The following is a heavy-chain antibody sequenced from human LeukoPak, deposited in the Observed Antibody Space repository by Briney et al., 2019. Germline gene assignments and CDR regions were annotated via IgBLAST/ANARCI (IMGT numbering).Heavy chain of an antibody. CDR1: GFTFSSYA. CDR2: ISGSGGST. CDR3: AKSTTEYSSSSVSSSPYYFDY. V-gene: IGHV3-23*01. J-gene: IGHJ4*02. D-gene: IGHD6-6*01. Sequence: GGSLRLSCTASGFTFSSYAMSWVRQGPGKGLEWVSAISGSGGSTYYADSVKGRFTISTDNSKKTLYLQMNSLRAEDTAVYYCAKSTTEYSSSSVSSSPYYFDYWGQGTLVTVSS.